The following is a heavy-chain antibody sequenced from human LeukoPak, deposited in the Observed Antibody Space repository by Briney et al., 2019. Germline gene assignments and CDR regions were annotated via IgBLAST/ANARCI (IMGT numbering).Heavy chain of an antibody. CDR1: GFTFSNYW. Sequence: GGSLRPSCEASGFTFSNYWMHWVRQPPGKGLMWVSQISTDGSQTFYADSVKGRFTISRDNAKNTLFLQMDSLRPEDTAVYYCVRSLRSADFWGQGTLVTVSS. J-gene: IGHJ4*02. CDR3: VRSLRSADF. CDR2: ISTDGSQT. V-gene: IGHV3-74*01.